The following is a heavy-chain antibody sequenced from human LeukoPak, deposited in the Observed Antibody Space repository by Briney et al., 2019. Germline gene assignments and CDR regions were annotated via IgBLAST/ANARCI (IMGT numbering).Heavy chain of an antibody. V-gene: IGHV3-21*01. J-gene: IGHJ3*02. CDR1: GFTVSSNY. D-gene: IGHD2-2*01. CDR3: ARPVVPAATDAFDI. CDR2: ISSSSSYI. Sequence: GGSLRLSCAASGFTVSSNYMSWVRQAPGKGLEWVSSISSSSSYIYYADSVKGRFTISRDNAKNSLYLQMNSLRAEDTAVYYCARPVVPAATDAFDIWGQGTMVTVSS.